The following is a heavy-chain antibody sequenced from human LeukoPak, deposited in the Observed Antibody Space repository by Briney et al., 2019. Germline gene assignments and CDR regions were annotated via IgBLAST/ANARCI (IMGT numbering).Heavy chain of an antibody. CDR1: GFTFSSYS. CDR3: ASSGSYRFDY. V-gene: IGHV3-48*02. CDR2: ITASGTAM. D-gene: IGHD1-26*01. Sequence: GGSLRLSCAASGFTFSSYSMNWVRQAPGKGLEWVSHITASGTAMFYADSVKGRFTISRDNAKNSLYLQMNSLRDEGTAVYYCASSGSYRFDYWGQGTLVTVSS. J-gene: IGHJ4*02.